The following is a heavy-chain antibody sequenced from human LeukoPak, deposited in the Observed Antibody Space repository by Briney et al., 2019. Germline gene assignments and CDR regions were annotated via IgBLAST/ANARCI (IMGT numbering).Heavy chain of an antibody. V-gene: IGHV3-21*01. Sequence: GGSLRLSCAASGFTFSSYGMNWVRQAPGKGLEWVSFISSGTTYIYYADPVKGRFTISRDNAKNSLYLQMYSLRAEDTAVYYCARDMGYSSSRDVFDYWGQGTLVTVSS. D-gene: IGHD6-13*01. CDR3: ARDMGYSSSRDVFDY. CDR2: ISSGTTYI. CDR1: GFTFSSYG. J-gene: IGHJ4*01.